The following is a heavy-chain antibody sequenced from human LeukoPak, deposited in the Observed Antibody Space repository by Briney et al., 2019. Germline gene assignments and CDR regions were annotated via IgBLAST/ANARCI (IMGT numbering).Heavy chain of an antibody. CDR3: ARGFGEYCSSTSCYTAYYFDY. J-gene: IGHJ4*02. CDR2: INPNSGGT. CDR1: GYTFTGYY. D-gene: IGHD2-2*02. Sequence: GASAKVSCKASGYTFTGYYMHWVRQAPGQGLEWMGWINPNSGGTNYAQKFQGRVTMTRDTSISTAYMELSRLRSDDTAVYYCARGFGEYCSSTSCYTAYYFDYWGQGTLVTVSS. V-gene: IGHV1-2*02.